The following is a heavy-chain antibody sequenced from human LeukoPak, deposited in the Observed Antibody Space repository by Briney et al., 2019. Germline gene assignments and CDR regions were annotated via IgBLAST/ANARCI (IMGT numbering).Heavy chain of an antibody. CDR3: ARVGAIPGLDT. J-gene: IGHJ5*02. D-gene: IGHD3-16*01. CDR1: GYSITEGFS. Sequence: PSETLSHTCAVSGYSITEGFSWGWIRQPPGQGLEWIASISYYGSTYSKSTLQSRLTISRDTSKNEFSLRLTSVTATDTAVYYCARVGAIPGLDTSGEGTPVTVSS. CDR2: ISYYGST. V-gene: IGHV4-38-2*01.